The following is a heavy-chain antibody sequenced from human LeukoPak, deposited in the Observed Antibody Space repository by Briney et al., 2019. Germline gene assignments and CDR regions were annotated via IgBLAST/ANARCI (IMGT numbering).Heavy chain of an antibody. CDR1: GFTFSSYA. CDR2: MSGSGGST. D-gene: IGHD4-17*01. Sequence: GGSLRLSCAASGFTFSSYAMSWVRQAPGKGLEWVSSMSGSGGSTYYADSVKGRFTISRDDSKNTLYLQMNSLRAEDTAVYYCARVRYGELDVWGQGTTATDSS. CDR3: ARVRYGELDV. J-gene: IGHJ6*02. V-gene: IGHV3-23*01.